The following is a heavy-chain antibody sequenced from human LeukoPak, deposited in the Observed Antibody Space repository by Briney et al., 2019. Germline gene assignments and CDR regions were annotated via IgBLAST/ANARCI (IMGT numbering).Heavy chain of an antibody. Sequence: SGTLSLTCAVSGGSISSSNWWSWVRQPPGKGLEWIGEIYHSGSTNYNPSLKSRVTISVDKSKNQFSLKLSSVTAADTAVYYCAREIVGATTDDAFDIWGQGTMVTVSS. D-gene: IGHD1-26*01. CDR3: AREIVGATTDDAFDI. CDR2: IYHSGST. CDR1: GGSISSSNW. J-gene: IGHJ3*02. V-gene: IGHV4-4*02.